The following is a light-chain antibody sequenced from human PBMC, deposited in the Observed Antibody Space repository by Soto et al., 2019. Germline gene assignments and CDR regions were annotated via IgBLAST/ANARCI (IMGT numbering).Light chain of an antibody. CDR1: QSVTSSY. Sequence: EIVLTQSPGTLSLSPGERATLSCRASQSVTSSYLAWYQQKLGQAPRLLIYGASTRATGIPDRFSGSGSGTDFTLTISRLEPEDFAVYYYQQYGSSPPLSFGGGTKVEIK. CDR2: GAS. V-gene: IGKV3-20*01. CDR3: QQYGSSPPLS. J-gene: IGKJ4*01.